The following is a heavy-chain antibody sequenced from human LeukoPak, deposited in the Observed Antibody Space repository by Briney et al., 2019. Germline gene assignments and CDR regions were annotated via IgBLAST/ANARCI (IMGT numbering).Heavy chain of an antibody. D-gene: IGHD1-14*01. Sequence: PGGSLRFSCVASGTTFTTRAMSWVRQIPGKGLEWVSFIRDSGVVTHYADSVQGRFTISRDNSKNTLYLHMDNLRVADTAVYYCATTYIYNGIPGWFDPWGQGTQVTVSS. CDR3: ATTYIYNGIPGWFDP. CDR1: GTTFTTRA. CDR2: IRDSGVVT. V-gene: IGHV3-23*01. J-gene: IGHJ5*02.